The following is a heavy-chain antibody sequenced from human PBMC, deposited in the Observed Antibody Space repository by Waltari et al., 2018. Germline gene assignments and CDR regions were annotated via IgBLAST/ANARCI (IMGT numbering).Heavy chain of an antibody. Sequence: QLQLQESGPGLVKPSETLSLTCTVSGGSISSSSYYWGWIRQPPGKGLEWIGSIYYSGSTYYNPSRKSRVTISVDTSKNQFSLKLSSVTAADTAVYYCARGLLWFGELSDAFDIWGQGTMVTVSS. V-gene: IGHV4-39*01. J-gene: IGHJ3*02. D-gene: IGHD3-10*01. CDR2: IYYSGST. CDR1: GGSISSSSYY. CDR3: ARGLLWFGELSDAFDI.